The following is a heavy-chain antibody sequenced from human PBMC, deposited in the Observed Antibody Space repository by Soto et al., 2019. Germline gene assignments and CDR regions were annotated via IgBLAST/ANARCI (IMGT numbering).Heavy chain of an antibody. Sequence: QVQLVQSGAEVKKPGASVKVSCQASGYTFTAYYVHWVRQAPGQGLEWMGWINPNTGGTTYAQKFQGRVTMTRDTSISTAYMELSSLRSDDTALYYCARERPPDYWGQGTLVTVSS. V-gene: IGHV1-2*02. J-gene: IGHJ4*02. CDR1: GYTFTAYY. CDR3: ARERPPDY. CDR2: INPNTGGT.